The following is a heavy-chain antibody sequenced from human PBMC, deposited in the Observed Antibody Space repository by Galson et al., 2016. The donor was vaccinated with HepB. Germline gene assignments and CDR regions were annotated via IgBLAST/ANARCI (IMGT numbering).Heavy chain of an antibody. CDR3: ARQHVLLTDAERWDWSDP. D-gene: IGHD2-15*01. CDR2: IIPVSGTA. CDR1: GGVFSSYT. V-gene: IGHV1-69*13. J-gene: IGHJ5*02. Sequence: SVKVSCKAFGGVFSSYTVNWVRQAPGQGLEWMGGIIPVSGTANYAQKFQGRVTITADESTSTAYMELTRLRSEDTALYYCARQHVLLTDAERWDWSDPWGQGTLVTVSS.